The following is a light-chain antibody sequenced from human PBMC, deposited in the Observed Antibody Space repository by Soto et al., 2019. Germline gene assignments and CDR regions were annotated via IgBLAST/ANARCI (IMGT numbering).Light chain of an antibody. CDR3: SSYTTSNTRQIV. CDR2: DVS. CDR1: STNVCGYNY. V-gene: IGLV2-14*03. Sequence: QSVLTQPASVTGSPGQAITISCTGTSTNVCGYNYVSWYQHHPGNAPKLMIFDVSNRPSGFSNRFSGSKSGNTASLTISGLQPEDEADYYCSSYTTSNTRQIVFGTGTKVTVL. J-gene: IGLJ1*01.